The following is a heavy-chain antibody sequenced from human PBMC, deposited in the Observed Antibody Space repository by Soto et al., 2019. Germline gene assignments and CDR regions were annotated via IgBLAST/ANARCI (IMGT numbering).Heavy chain of an antibody. CDR3: ARVLLWFGGVDY. J-gene: IGHJ4*02. CDR2: ISRAGGS. D-gene: IGHD3-16*01. Sequence: QVHLQQWGAGLLEPSETLSRTCAVSGVSFEGFLWTWIRQSPGKGLEWIGEISRAGGSNYNPSPNGRVTISLDTSKDQFSLRLRSVTAADTAVYYCARVLLWFGGVDYWGQGTPVTVSS. V-gene: IGHV4-34*01. CDR1: GVSFEGFL.